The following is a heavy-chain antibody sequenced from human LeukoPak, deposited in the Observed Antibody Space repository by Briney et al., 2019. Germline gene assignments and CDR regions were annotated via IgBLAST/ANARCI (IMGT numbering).Heavy chain of an antibody. CDR2: ISSSSSYI. V-gene: IGHV3-21*01. Sequence: PRGSLRLSCAASGFTFSSYSMNWVRQAPGKGLEWVSSISSSSSYIYYADSVKGRFTISRDNAKNSLYLQMNSLRAEDTAVYYCARDLSPWWYFDLWGRGTLVTVSS. J-gene: IGHJ2*01. CDR1: GFTFSSYS. CDR3: ARDLSPWWYFDL.